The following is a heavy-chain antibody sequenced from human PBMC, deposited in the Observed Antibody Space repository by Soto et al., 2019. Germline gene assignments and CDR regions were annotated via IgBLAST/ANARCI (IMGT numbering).Heavy chain of an antibody. CDR2: IYYSGST. Sequence: SETLSLTCTVSGGSISSGDYYWSWIRQPPGKGLEWIGYIYYSGSTYYNPSLKSRVTISVDTSKNQFSLKLSSVTAADTAVYYCASREEERYYGSGRFYVYDYWGQGTLVTVSS. V-gene: IGHV4-30-4*01. J-gene: IGHJ4*02. CDR3: ASREEERYYGSGRFYVYDY. D-gene: IGHD3-10*01. CDR1: GGSISSGDYY.